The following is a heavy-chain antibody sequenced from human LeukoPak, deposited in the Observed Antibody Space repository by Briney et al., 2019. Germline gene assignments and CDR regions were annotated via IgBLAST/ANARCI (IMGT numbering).Heavy chain of an antibody. CDR3: ARGYSSSRRGFDY. Sequence: SETLSLTCAVCGGSFSGYYWSWIRQPPGKGLEWIGEINHSGSTNYNPSLKSRVTISVDTSKNQFSLKLSSVTAADTAVYYCARGYSSSRRGFDYWGQGTLVTVSS. CDR2: INHSGST. V-gene: IGHV4-34*01. D-gene: IGHD6-13*01. CDR1: GGSFSGYY. J-gene: IGHJ4*02.